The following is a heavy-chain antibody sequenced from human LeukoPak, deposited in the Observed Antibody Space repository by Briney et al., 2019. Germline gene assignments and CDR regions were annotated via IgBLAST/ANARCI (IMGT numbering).Heavy chain of an antibody. Sequence: GGSLRLSCAASGFTFTTYWMSWVRQAPGKGLEWVSNIKQDGSEKYYVDSVKGRFTISRDNAKDSLYLEMKSLRAEDTAIYYCARDGTDQVSPRVYWGQGTLVTVSS. CDR3: ARDGTDQVSPRVY. J-gene: IGHJ4*02. V-gene: IGHV3-7*01. CDR1: GFTFTTYW. D-gene: IGHD1-7*01. CDR2: IKQDGSEK.